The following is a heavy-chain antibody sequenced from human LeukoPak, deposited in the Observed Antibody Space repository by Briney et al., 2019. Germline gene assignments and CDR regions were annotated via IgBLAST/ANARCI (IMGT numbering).Heavy chain of an antibody. J-gene: IGHJ4*02. V-gene: IGHV3-20*04. CDR2: RSGGST. Sequence: GGSLRLSCTASGFAFDEHGMSWVRQVPGKGLEWVSGRSGGSTGYADPLRGRFTISRDNAKNSLYLQMDSLRAEDTALHYCARAPITSPFYFDYWGQGTLVTVSS. CDR3: ARAPITSPFYFDY. D-gene: IGHD2-2*01. CDR1: GFAFDEHG.